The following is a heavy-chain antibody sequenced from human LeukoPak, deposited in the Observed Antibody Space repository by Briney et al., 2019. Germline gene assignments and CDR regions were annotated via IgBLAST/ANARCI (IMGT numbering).Heavy chain of an antibody. J-gene: IGHJ6*02. CDR1: GYTFTSYG. CDR3: ASTRGYSSSSGYYYYGMDV. V-gene: IGHV1-18*01. Sequence: APVKVSCKASGYTFTSYGISWVRQAPGQGLEWTGWISAYNGNTNYAQKLQGRVTMTTDTSTSTAYMELRSLRSDDTAVYYCASTRGYSSSSGYYYYGMDVWGQGTTVTVSS. D-gene: IGHD6-6*01. CDR2: ISAYNGNT.